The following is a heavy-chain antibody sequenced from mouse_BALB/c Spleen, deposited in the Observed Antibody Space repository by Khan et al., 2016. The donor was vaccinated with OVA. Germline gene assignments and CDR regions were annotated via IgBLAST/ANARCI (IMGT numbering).Heavy chain of an antibody. CDR1: GYSITSDYA. Sequence: EVELVESGPGLVKPSQSLSLIYTVTGYSITSDYAWNWIRHFPGNKLEWMGFISYSGNTKYNPSLKSRISITPDTSNNQFFLQLNSVTTEDTATDYCARVYGGDFDYWGHGTTLTVSS. J-gene: IGHJ2*01. CDR3: ARVYGGDFDY. V-gene: IGHV3-2*02. D-gene: IGHD1-1*01. CDR2: ISYSGNT.